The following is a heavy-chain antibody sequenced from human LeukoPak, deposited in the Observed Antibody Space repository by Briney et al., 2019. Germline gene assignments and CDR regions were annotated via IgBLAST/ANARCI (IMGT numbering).Heavy chain of an antibody. CDR1: GFTFSSYS. CDR3: ARGLSGSMVY. CDR2: ISSSSSYI. D-gene: IGHD3-10*01. V-gene: IGHV3-21*01. Sequence: GGSLRLSCAASGFTFSSYSMNWVRKAPGKGLEWVSSISSSSSYISYADSVKGRFTISRDNAKNSLYLQMNSLRAQDTAVYYCARGLSGSMVYWGQGTLVTVSS. J-gene: IGHJ4*02.